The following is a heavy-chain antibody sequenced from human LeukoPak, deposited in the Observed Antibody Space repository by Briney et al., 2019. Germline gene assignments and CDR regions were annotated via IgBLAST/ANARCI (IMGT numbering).Heavy chain of an antibody. CDR3: ARASPLPVVPEY. J-gene: IGHJ4*02. D-gene: IGHD2-15*01. CDR1: GYTFTSYY. V-gene: IGHV1-46*01. Sequence: ASVKVSCKASGYTFTSYYMHWVRQAPGQGLEWMGIINPSGGSTSYAQKFQGRVTMTRDTSTSTVYMELSSLRSEDTALYYCARASPLPVVPEYWGQGTLVTVSS. CDR2: INPSGGST.